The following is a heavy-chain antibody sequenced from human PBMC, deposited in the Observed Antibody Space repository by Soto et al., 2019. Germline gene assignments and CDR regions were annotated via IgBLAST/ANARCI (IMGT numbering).Heavy chain of an antibody. D-gene: IGHD3-16*01. CDR1: GFIFSTYE. CDR3: AKGRGPPWFDP. CDR2: ISSSGTTI. J-gene: IGHJ5*02. Sequence: EVQLVESGGGLVQPGGSLRLSCAASGFIFSTYEMNWVRQAPGKGLEWISDISSSGTTIYYADSVKGRFTISRDNAKNSLFQKKNARRVGDRAIYSWAKGRGPPWFDPGGREPLVTVPS. V-gene: IGHV3-48*03.